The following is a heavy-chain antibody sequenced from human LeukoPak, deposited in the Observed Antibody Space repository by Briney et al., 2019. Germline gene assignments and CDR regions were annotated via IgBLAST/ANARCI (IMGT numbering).Heavy chain of an antibody. J-gene: IGHJ4*02. CDR2: ISSSGSTI. V-gene: IGHV3-48*03. CDR1: GFTFSSYE. Sequence: PGGSLRLSCAASGFTFSSYEMNWVRQAPGKGLERVSYISSSGSTIYYADSVKGRFTISRDNAKNSLYLQMNSLRAEDTAVYYCARDLSGVTGYTYGRGIDYWGQGTLVTVSS. D-gene: IGHD5-18*01. CDR3: ARDLSGVTGYTYGRGIDY.